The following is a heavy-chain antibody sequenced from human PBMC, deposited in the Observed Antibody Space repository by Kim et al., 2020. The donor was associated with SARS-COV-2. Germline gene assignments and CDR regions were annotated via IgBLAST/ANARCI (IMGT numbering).Heavy chain of an antibody. CDR1: GGSISSSSYY. CDR3: ARREGRYFDWLPDYYGMDV. J-gene: IGHJ6*02. Sequence: SETLSLTCTVSGGSISSSSYYWGWIRQPPGKGLEWIGSIYYSGSTYYNPSLKSRVTISVDTSKNQFSLKLSSVTAADTAVYYCARREGRYFDWLPDYYGMDVWGQGTTVTVSS. V-gene: IGHV4-39*01. D-gene: IGHD3-9*01. CDR2: IYYSGST.